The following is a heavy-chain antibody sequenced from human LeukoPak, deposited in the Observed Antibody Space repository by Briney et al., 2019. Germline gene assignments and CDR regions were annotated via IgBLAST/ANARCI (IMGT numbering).Heavy chain of an antibody. Sequence: GGSLRLSCAASGFTFSSYAMRWVRQAPGKGLEWVSSISGSGGDTYYADSVKGRFTSSRDNPKNTLYLQMNSLRAEDTAVYYCADSNYWYPNDYWGQGTLVTVSA. CDR1: GFTFSSYA. V-gene: IGHV3-23*01. CDR3: ADSNYWYPNDY. D-gene: IGHD4-11*01. CDR2: ISGSGGDT. J-gene: IGHJ4*02.